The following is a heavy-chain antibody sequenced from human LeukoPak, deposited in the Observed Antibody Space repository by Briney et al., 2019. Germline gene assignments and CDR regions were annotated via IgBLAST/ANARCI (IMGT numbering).Heavy chain of an antibody. CDR1: GFTFSSYA. V-gene: IGHV3-30*04. Sequence: GGSLRLSCAASGFTFSSYAMHWVRQAPGKGLEWVAVISYDGSNKYYADSVKGRFTISRDNSKNTLYLQMNSLRAEDTAVYYCAKGSKEVLFTRDHYMDVWGKGTTVTISS. CDR3: AKGSKEVLFTRDHYMDV. D-gene: IGHD3-3*01. J-gene: IGHJ6*03. CDR2: ISYDGSNK.